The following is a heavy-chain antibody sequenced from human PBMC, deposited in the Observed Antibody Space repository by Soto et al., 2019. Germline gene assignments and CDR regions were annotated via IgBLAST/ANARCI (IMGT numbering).Heavy chain of an antibody. J-gene: IGHJ5*02. V-gene: IGHV3-11*01. D-gene: IGHD6-19*01. CDR1: GFTFSDYY. CDR2: ISSSGSTI. Sequence: GGSLRLSCAASGFTFSDYYMSWIRQAPGKGLEWVSYISSSGSTIYYADSVKGRFTISRDNAKNSLYLQLNSLRAEDTAVYYCEKDQLPGRAVAGTGGNWFDPWGQGTLVTVSS. CDR3: EKDQLPGRAVAGTGGNWFDP.